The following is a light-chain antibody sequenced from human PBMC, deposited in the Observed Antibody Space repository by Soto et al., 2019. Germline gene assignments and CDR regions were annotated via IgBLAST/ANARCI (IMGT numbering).Light chain of an antibody. Sequence: DVVMTLSPLSLPVTPGEPASISCRSSQSLLHSNGYNYLAWFLQKAGQSPQLLIYLASSWDSGVPERFSGSGSGTDFTLEISSVQAEDVGTYYCMQFLHPPLTFGGGTKVDIK. CDR1: QSLLHSNGYNY. CDR2: LAS. J-gene: IGKJ4*01. CDR3: MQFLHPPLT. V-gene: IGKV2-28*01.